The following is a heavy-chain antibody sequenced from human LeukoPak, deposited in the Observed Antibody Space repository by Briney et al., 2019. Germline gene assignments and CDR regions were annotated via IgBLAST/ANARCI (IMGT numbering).Heavy chain of an antibody. CDR1: GFTFIYHA. V-gene: IGHV3-30-3*01. CDR2: ITSDGNKK. CDR3: AKDSPLKPSGYVGEPNPLHFY. J-gene: IGHJ4*02. D-gene: IGHD5-12*01. Sequence: PGGSLRLSCAASGFTFIYHAMHWVRQAPGKGLEWVAVITSDGNKKYYADSVKGRFTISRDNSKNTLYLQMNSLSAEDTAVYYCAKDSPLKPSGYVGEPNPLHFYWGQGTLVTVSS.